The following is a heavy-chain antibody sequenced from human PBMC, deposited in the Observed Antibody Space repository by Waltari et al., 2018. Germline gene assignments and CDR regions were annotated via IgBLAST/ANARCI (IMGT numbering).Heavy chain of an antibody. Sequence: EVQLVESGGGLVQPGGSLRLSCAASGFTFSGSALHWVRQASGKGLAWVGRIRSKANSYATAYAASVKGRFTISRDDSKNTAYLQMNSLKTEDTAVYYCTSLTVTGTNDYWGQGTLVTVSS. J-gene: IGHJ4*02. V-gene: IGHV3-73*01. CDR2: IRSKANSYAT. CDR1: GFTFSGSA. CDR3: TSLTVTGTNDY. D-gene: IGHD6-19*01.